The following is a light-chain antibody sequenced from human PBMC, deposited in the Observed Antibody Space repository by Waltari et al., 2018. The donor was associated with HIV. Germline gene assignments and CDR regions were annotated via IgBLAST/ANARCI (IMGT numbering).Light chain of an antibody. Sequence: EIVLTQSPGNLSLSPGERATLSCRASQTVAGNALAWYQHKPGQAPRLLIFGASSRVTGIPDRFSGSGSGTDFSLTISRLQPEDFAVYYCQQYGSARRTFGGGTKVESK. CDR3: QQYGSARRT. J-gene: IGKJ4*01. CDR1: QTVAGNA. CDR2: GAS. V-gene: IGKV3-20*01.